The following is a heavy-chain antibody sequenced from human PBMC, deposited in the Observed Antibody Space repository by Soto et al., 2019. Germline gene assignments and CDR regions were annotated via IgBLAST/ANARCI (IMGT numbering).Heavy chain of an antibody. CDR1: GFSLSTSGVG. CDR3: AHRPAPYGSGSYFDY. D-gene: IGHD3-10*01. J-gene: IGHJ4*02. CDR2: IYWDDDK. Sequence: SGPTLVNPTQTLTLTCTFSGFSLSTSGVGVGWIRQPPGKALEWLALIYWDDDKRYSPSLSSRVTITKNTSKNQVVLTMTKTDPVDTATYYCAHRPAPYGSGSYFDYWGQGTLVTVSS. V-gene: IGHV2-5*02.